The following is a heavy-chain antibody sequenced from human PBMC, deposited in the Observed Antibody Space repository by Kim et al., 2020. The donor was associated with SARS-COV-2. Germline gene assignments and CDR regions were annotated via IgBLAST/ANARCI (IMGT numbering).Heavy chain of an antibody. Sequence: GGSLRLSCAASGFTFSTYWMHWVRQAPGTGRVWVPRGRPDGTAANYADSLKGRFTISRDNTKNTLYLQMNNLRGDDTAVYFCTRNNVDRGLDVWGQGTTVTVSS. CDR3: TRNNVDRGLDV. V-gene: IGHV3-74*01. CDR2: GRPDGTAA. D-gene: IGHD5-12*01. CDR1: GFTFSTYW. J-gene: IGHJ6*02.